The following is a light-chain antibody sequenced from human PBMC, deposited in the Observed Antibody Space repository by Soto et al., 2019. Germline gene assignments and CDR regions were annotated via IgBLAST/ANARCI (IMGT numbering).Light chain of an antibody. CDR2: AAS. V-gene: IGKV3-20*01. J-gene: IGKJ3*01. Sequence: EIVLTQSPGTLSLSPGERATLSCRASLSISNNHLAWYQQKPGQTPRLLIYAASSRATGIPDRFSGSGSGTYFTLSISRLEPEDFAVYYCQHYGNSPFTFGPGTKVDIK. CDR1: LSISNNH. CDR3: QHYGNSPFT.